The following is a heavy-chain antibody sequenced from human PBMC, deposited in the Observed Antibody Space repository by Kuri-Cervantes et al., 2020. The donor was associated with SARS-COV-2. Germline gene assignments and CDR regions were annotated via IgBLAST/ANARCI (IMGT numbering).Heavy chain of an antibody. CDR2: INPNSGGT. CDR3: ARRMVRGIIQYYYYAMDV. J-gene: IGHJ6*02. D-gene: IGHD3-10*01. V-gene: IGHV1-2*04. CDR1: GYTFSDYSNYY. Sequence: ASVKVSCKASGYTFSDYSNYYMYWVRQAPGQGLEWMGWINPNSGGTNYAQNFQGWVTMTRDTSISTAYMELSRLRSDDTAVYYCARRMVRGIIQYYYYAMDVWGQGTTVTVSS.